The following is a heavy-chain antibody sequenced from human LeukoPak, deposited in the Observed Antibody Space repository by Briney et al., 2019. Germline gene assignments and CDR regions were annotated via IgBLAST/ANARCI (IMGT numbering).Heavy chain of an antibody. Sequence: GALRLSCAASGFTVSSNYMSWVRQAPGKGLEWVSVIYSGGSTYYADSVKGRFTISRDNSKNTLYLQMNSLRAEDTAVYYCARSRGASNSPNWFDPWGQGTLVTVSS. D-gene: IGHD3-10*01. CDR3: ARSRGASNSPNWFDP. CDR2: IYSGGST. V-gene: IGHV3-53*01. CDR1: GFTVSSNY. J-gene: IGHJ5*02.